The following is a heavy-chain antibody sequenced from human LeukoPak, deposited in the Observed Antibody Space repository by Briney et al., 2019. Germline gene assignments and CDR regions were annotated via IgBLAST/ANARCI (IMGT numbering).Heavy chain of an antibody. Sequence: HGESLKISCQASGYSFTTLYISWVRQMPGKGLEWMGRIDPSDSYTDYSPAFEGHVTISVDQSINTAFLQWSSLKASDTAMYYCARQIEAGATSPFDYWGQGTLVTVSS. CDR3: ARQIEAGATSPFDY. CDR2: IDPSDSYT. D-gene: IGHD1-26*01. V-gene: IGHV5-10-1*01. CDR1: GYSFTTLY. J-gene: IGHJ4*02.